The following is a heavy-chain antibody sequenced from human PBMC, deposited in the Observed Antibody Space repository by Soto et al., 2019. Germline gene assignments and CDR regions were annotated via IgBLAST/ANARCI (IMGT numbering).Heavy chain of an antibody. CDR3: ARVDYDILTRHLHLAY. CDR1: GFTFSSYW. J-gene: IGHJ4*02. V-gene: IGHV3-74*01. Sequence: GGSLRLSCAASGFTFSSYWMHWVRQAPGKGLVWVSRINSDGSSTSYADSVKGRFTISRDNSKNTLYLEMSSLRADDTAVYYCARVDYDILTRHLHLAYWGQGTLVTVSS. CDR2: INSDGSST. D-gene: IGHD3-9*01.